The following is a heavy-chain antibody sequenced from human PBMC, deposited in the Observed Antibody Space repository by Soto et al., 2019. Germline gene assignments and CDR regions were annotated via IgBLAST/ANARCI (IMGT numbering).Heavy chain of an antibody. Sequence: SETLSLTCTVSGDSMSTYYWSWIRQPPGKGLEWIAYIYHSGSTTYVNHAGGTNYNPSLKSRVTISLDTSRNQFSLNLTSMTAADTAVYYCARGSTRFDTWGQGTLVTVPQ. CDR3: ARGSTRFDT. J-gene: IGHJ5*02. CDR2: IYHSGSTTYVNHAGGT. D-gene: IGHD2-2*01. V-gene: IGHV4-59*01. CDR1: GDSMSTYY.